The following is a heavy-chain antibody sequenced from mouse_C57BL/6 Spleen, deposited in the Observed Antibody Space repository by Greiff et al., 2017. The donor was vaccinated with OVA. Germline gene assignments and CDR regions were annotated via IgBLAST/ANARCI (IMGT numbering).Heavy chain of an antibody. D-gene: IGHD1-1*01. CDR2: IYPGDGDT. V-gene: IGHV1-80*01. Sequence: QVQLKESGAELVKPGASVKISCKASGYAFSSYWMNWVKQRPGKGLEWIGQIYPGDGDTNYNGKFKGKATLTADKSSSTAYMQLSSLTTEDSAIYYCARGGGLLRYFDDWGQGTTLTVSS. CDR1: GYAFSSYW. J-gene: IGHJ2*01. CDR3: ARGGGLLRYFDD.